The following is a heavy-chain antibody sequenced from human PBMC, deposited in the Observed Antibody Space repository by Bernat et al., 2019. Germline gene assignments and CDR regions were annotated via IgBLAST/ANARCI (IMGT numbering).Heavy chain of an antibody. D-gene: IGHD6-13*01. V-gene: IGHV3-9*01. J-gene: IGHJ4*02. Sequence: EVQLVESGGGLVQPGRSLRRSCADSGFTFDDYAMHWVRQAPGKGLEWVSGISWNSGSIEYEDSVKGRFTISRDNAKNSLYLQMNSLIASATALYCCVKDVTDYRSWIFDCWGQGTLVTVSS. CDR1: GFTFDDYA. CDR2: ISWNSGSI. CDR3: VKDVTDYRSWIFDC.